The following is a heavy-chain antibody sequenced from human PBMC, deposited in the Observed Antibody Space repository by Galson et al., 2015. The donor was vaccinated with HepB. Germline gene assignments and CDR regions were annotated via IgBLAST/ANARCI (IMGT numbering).Heavy chain of an antibody. CDR3: ASGGRGEYSSGFYMDV. CDR1: GGTFSSYA. CDR2: IIPIFGTA. V-gene: IGHV1-69*13. D-gene: IGHD6-19*01. J-gene: IGHJ6*03. Sequence: SVKVSCKASGGTFSSYAISWVRQAPGQGLEWMGGIIPIFGTANYAQKFQGRVTITADESTSTAYMELSSLRSEDTAVYYCASGGRGEYSSGFYMDVWGKGTTVTVSS.